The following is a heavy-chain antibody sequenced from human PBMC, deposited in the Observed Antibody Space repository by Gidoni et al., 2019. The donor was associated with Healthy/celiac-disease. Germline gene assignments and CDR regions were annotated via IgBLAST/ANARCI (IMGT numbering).Heavy chain of an antibody. Sequence: QVQLQESGPGLVKPSETLSLTCTVSGGSISSYYWSWIRQPPGKGLEWIGYIYYSGSTNYNPSLKSRVTISVDTSKNQFSLKLSSVTAADTAVYYCARARDGVQLVPPDYWGQGTLVTVSS. V-gene: IGHV4-59*01. J-gene: IGHJ4*02. CDR1: GGSISSYY. D-gene: IGHD6-13*01. CDR3: ARARDGVQLVPPDY. CDR2: IYYSGST.